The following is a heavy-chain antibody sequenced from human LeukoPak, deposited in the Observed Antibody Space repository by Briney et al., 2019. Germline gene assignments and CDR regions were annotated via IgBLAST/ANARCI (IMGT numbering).Heavy chain of an antibody. CDR3: ATDFLVATLGGFDY. CDR1: GYTFTSYG. Sequence: GASVKVSCKASGYTFTSYGISWVRQAPGQGLEWMGWISAYNGNTNYAQKLQGRVTMTEDTSTDTAYMELSSLRSEDTAVYYCATDFLVATLGGFDYWGQGTLVTVSS. J-gene: IGHJ4*02. D-gene: IGHD5-12*01. CDR2: ISAYNGNT. V-gene: IGHV1-18*01.